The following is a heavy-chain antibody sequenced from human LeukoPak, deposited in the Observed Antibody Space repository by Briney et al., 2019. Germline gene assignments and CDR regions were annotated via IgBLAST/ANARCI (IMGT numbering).Heavy chain of an antibody. CDR2: INANSGTT. CDR3: AKPISGGLAVTADWFHP. J-gene: IGHJ5*01. V-gene: IGHV3-23*01. CDR1: GFAFSFYA. D-gene: IGHD6-19*01. Sequence: GGSLRLSCAASGFAFSFYAMSWLRHPPGKGLEWVSTINANSGTTSYAASVRGRFTISRNNSKNTLYLQVNTLRADDTATYYSAKPISGGLAVTADWFHPWGQGTLVVVSS.